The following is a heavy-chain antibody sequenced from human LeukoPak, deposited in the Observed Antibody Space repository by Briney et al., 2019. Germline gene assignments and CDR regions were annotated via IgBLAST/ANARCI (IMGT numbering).Heavy chain of an antibody. CDR3: ARVPAHYYYYYMDV. CDR2: ISNSSSYI. J-gene: IGHJ6*03. V-gene: IGHV3-21*01. Sequence: GGSLRLSCAASGFTFSSYSMNWVRQAPGKGLEWVSSISNSSSYIYYADSVKGRFTISRDNAKNSLYLQMNSLRAVDTAVYYCARVPAHYYYYYMDVWGKGTTVTVSS. CDR1: GFTFSSYS.